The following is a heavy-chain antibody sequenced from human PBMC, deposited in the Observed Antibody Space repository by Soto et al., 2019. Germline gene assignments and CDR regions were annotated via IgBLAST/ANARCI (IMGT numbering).Heavy chain of an antibody. Sequence: EVQLVESGGGLVQPGGSLKLSCAGSGFTFSGSAIHWVRQASGKGLEWVARIRDKGNNYATGYAASVKGRFTISRDDSKNTAFLPIISPNTEDMAVYYCARLDAPGRRAFDIWGQGTMATVAS. J-gene: IGHJ3*02. CDR1: GFTFSGSA. CDR3: ARLDAPGRRAFDI. V-gene: IGHV3-73*01. CDR2: IRDKGNNYAT.